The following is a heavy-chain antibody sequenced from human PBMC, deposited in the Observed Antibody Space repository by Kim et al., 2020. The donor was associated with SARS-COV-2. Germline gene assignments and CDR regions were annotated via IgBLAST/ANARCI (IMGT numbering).Heavy chain of an antibody. CDR3: ARLTRELVARRRYFDY. CDR2: INHSGST. V-gene: IGHV4-34*01. CDR1: GGSFSGYY. D-gene: IGHD5-12*01. Sequence: SETLSLTCTVYGGSFSGYYWSWIRQPPGKGLEWIGEINHSGSTNYNPSLKSRVTISVDTSKNQFSLKLSSVTAADTAVYYCARLTRELVARRRYFDYWGQGTLVTVSS. J-gene: IGHJ4*02.